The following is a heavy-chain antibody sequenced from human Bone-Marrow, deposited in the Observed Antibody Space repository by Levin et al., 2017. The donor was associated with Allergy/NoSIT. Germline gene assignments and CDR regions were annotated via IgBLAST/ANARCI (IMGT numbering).Heavy chain of an antibody. CDR1: GFTFSKFA. D-gene: IGHD1-1*01. Sequence: GESLKLSCAASGFTFSKFALTWVRQAPGKGLEWVSAISGSADNPSYADSVKGRFTVSRDNSKNTLYLQLNGLRADDTAIYYCAKEGIHGATNWGQGTLVTVSA. CDR2: ISGSADNP. V-gene: IGHV3-23*01. J-gene: IGHJ1*01. CDR3: AKEGIHGATN.